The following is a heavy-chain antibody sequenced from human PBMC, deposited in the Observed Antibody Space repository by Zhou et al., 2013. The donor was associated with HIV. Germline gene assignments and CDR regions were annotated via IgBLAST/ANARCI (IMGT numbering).Heavy chain of an antibody. CDR1: GYTFTSYG. D-gene: IGHD6-19*01. J-gene: IGHJ4*02. V-gene: IGHV1-18*04. CDR2: IAAYNGDT. CDR3: ARDRGLWGSGWYVE. Sequence: QVQLVQSGAEMKKPGASVKVSCKASGYTFTSYGFSWVRQAPGQGLEWMGWIAAYNGDTNYAQKLQGRVTMTTDTSTSTAYMELRSLRSDDTAVYYCARDRGLWGSGWYVEWGQGTLVTVSS.